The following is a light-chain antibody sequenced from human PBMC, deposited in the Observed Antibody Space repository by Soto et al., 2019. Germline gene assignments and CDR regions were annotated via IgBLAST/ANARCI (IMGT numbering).Light chain of an antibody. CDR1: ISDIGGYNF. CDR3: CSYAGSSIYVV. V-gene: IGLV2-23*02. CDR2: DVN. Sequence: QSALTQPASVSGSPGQSITISCTGTISDIGGYNFISWYQHHPGKAPKLVIYDVNNRPSGISYRFSGSKSGNTASLTISGLQAEDEADYYCCSYAGSSIYVVFGGGTKLTVL. J-gene: IGLJ2*01.